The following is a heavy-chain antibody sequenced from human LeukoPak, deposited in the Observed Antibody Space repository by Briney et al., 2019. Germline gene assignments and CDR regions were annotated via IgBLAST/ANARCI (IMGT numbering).Heavy chain of an antibody. CDR2: INPNSGGT. CDR1: GYTFTGYY. Sequence: ASVKASCKASGYTFTGYYMHWVRQAPGQGLEWMGWINPNSGGTNYAQKFQGRVTMTRDTSISTAYMELSRLRSDDTAVYYCARGGLPLGYCSSTSCYTLGSDYWGQGTLVTVSS. J-gene: IGHJ4*02. D-gene: IGHD2-2*02. CDR3: ARGGLPLGYCSSTSCYTLGSDY. V-gene: IGHV1-2*02.